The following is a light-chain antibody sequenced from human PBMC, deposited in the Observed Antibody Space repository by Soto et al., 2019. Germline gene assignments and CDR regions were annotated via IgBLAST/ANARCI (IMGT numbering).Light chain of an antibody. V-gene: IGKV3-20*01. Sequence: EIVLTQSPGTLSLSPGERATLSGRASQSVSSNYLAWYQQKPGQTPRLLIYGASSRATGIPDRFSGSGSGTDFTLTISRLEAEDFAVYYCQQYGSSPLFTFGPGTKVDIK. CDR2: GAS. J-gene: IGKJ3*01. CDR1: QSVSSNY. CDR3: QQYGSSPLFT.